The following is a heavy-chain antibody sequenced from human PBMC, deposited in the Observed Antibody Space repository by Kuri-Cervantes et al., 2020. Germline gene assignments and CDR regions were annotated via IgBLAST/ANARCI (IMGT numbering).Heavy chain of an antibody. Sequence: ASVKVSCKASGYTFTSYDINWVRQATGQGLEWMGWMNPSTGNTGYAQKFQGRVTMTRDTSINTAYMELSSLRSEDTAVYYCATVQVLRFLEWFSYWGQGTLVTVSS. CDR2: MNPSTGNT. D-gene: IGHD3-3*01. V-gene: IGHV1-8*01. CDR3: ATVQVLRFLEWFSY. CDR1: GYTFTSYD. J-gene: IGHJ4*02.